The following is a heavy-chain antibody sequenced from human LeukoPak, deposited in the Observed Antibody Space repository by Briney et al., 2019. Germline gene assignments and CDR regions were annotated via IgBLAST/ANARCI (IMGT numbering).Heavy chain of an antibody. D-gene: IGHD6-13*01. Sequence: GASVKVSCKVSGYTLRELGMHWVRQAPGKGLEWMGGFDPQNGGTIYAQRFQGRVTMTEDTSTDTGYMELSSLRSEDTAVYYCATVPLATAGTLPDHWGQGTLVTVSS. CDR2: FDPQNGGT. V-gene: IGHV1-24*01. CDR3: ATVPLATAGTLPDH. J-gene: IGHJ5*02. CDR1: GYTLRELG.